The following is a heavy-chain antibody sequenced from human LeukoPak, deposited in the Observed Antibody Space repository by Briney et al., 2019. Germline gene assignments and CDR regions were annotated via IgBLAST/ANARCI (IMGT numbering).Heavy chain of an antibody. D-gene: IGHD3/OR15-3a*01. CDR2: ISWNSGSI. CDR3: AKGRTGYYTPAYFDY. Sequence: GGSLRLSCAASGLTFDDYAMHWVRQAPGRGLEWVSGISWNSGSIGYADSVKGRFTISRDNAKNSLYLQMNSLRAEDTALYYCAKGRTGYYTPAYFDYWGQGTLVTVSS. CDR1: GLTFDDYA. J-gene: IGHJ4*02. V-gene: IGHV3-9*01.